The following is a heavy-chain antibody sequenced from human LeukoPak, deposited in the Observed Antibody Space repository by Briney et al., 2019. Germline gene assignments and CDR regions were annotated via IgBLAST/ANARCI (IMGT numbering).Heavy chain of an antibody. CDR3: ATSDTVSTYNWFDP. CDR2: IRYSGST. J-gene: IGHJ5*02. V-gene: IGHV4-38-2*02. D-gene: IGHD5/OR15-5a*01. Sequence: SGTLSLTCSVSGYSINIGYNGGGVRRPPGKGREWIGSIRYSGSTYYNPSLKSRVTISLHTSKNQFSWILRSLTAAATAVYYCATSDTVSTYNWFDPWGQGTLVTVST. CDR1: GYSINIGYN.